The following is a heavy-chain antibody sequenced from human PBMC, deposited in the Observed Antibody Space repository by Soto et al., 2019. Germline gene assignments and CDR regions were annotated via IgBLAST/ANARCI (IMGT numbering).Heavy chain of an antibody. CDR3: ARDPQYYYDSSVYY. Sequence: ASVKVSCKASGYTFTSYGISWVRQAPGQGLEWMGWISAYNGNTNYAQKLQGRVTMTTDTSTSTAYMELRSLRSDDTAVYYCARDPQYYYDSSVYYWGQGTLVTVSS. D-gene: IGHD3-22*01. CDR2: ISAYNGNT. CDR1: GYTFTSYG. V-gene: IGHV1-18*01. J-gene: IGHJ4*02.